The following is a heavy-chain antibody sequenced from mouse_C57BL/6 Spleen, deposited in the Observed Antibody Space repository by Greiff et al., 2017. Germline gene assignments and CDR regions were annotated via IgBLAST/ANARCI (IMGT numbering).Heavy chain of an antibody. D-gene: IGHD2-3*01. CDR2: IDPEDGDT. CDR1: GFNIKDYY. J-gene: IGHJ3*01. V-gene: IGHV14-1*01. CDR3: TSGCYESSGLAY. Sequence: VQLQQSGAELVRPGASVKLSCTASGFNIKDYYMHWVKQRPEQGLEWIGRIDPEDGDTEYAPKFQGKATLTADAASNTAYLQLNSLTSEDTAVYYYTSGCYESSGLAYWGQGTLVTVSA.